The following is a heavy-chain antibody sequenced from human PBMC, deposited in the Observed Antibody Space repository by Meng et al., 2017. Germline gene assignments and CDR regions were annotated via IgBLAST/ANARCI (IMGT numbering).Heavy chain of an antibody. CDR3: ARGYSGYDFFGY. J-gene: IGHJ4*02. CDR1: GGTFSSYA. D-gene: IGHD5-12*01. Sequence: SVKVSCKASGGTFSSYAISWVRQAPGQGLEWMGGIIPIFGTANYAQKFQGRVTITTDESTSTAYMELSSLRSEDTAVYYCARGYSGYDFFGYWGQGKLVNICS. CDR2: IIPIFGTA. V-gene: IGHV1-69*05.